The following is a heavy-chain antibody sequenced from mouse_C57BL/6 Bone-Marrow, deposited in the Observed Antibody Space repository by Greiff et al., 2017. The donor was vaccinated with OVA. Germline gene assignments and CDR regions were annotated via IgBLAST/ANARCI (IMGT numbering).Heavy chain of an antibody. CDR2: IYIGNGYT. CDR1: GEKLHSYG. J-gene: IGHJ4*01. V-gene: IGHV1-58*01. CDR3: ARDETGRGDY. Sequence: GAERGRRGEEGKMEGKKEGEKLHSYGIKRVNQRPGQGLEWIGYIYIGNGYTEYNEKFKGKATLTSDTSSSTAYMQLSSLTSEDSAIYFCARDETGRGDYWGQGTSVTVSS. D-gene: IGHD4-1*01.